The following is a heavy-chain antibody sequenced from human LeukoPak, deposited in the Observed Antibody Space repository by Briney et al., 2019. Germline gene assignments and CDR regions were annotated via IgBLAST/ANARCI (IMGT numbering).Heavy chain of an antibody. CDR3: ARGAVVITNGGYYFDY. Sequence: MTSETLSLTCAVYGGSFSGYYWSWIRQPPGKGLEWIGEINHSGSTNYNPSLKSRVTISVDTSKNQFSLKLSSVTAADTAVYYCARGAVVITNGGYYFDYRGQGTLVTVSS. D-gene: IGHD3-22*01. J-gene: IGHJ4*02. V-gene: IGHV4-34*01. CDR1: GGSFSGYY. CDR2: INHSGST.